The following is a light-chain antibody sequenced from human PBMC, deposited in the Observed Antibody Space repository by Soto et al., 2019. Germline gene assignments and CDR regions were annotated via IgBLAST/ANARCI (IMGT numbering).Light chain of an antibody. J-gene: IGKJ2*03. Sequence: RVMTQSPATLSVSPGERATLSCRASQSVSSNLAWYQQKPGQAPRLLIYGASIRVTGVPARFSGSGSGTDFTLTISSLQSEDFAIYHCQQYNNWPSMYSFGQGTKLEIK. CDR1: QSVSSN. CDR3: QQYNNWPSMYS. V-gene: IGKV3-15*01. CDR2: GAS.